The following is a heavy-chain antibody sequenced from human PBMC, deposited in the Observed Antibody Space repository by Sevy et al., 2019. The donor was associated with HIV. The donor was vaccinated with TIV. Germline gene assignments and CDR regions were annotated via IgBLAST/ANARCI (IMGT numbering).Heavy chain of an antibody. D-gene: IGHD4-17*01. CDR3: ARAEEDADYPSYYFYGMDV. V-gene: IGHV3-11*01. CDR1: GFIFSNYY. J-gene: IGHJ6*02. Sequence: GGSLRLSCAASGFIFSNYYMSWIRQAPGKGLEWVSYISTSGTTIFYADSVKGRFTISRDNAKNSLYLQMNFLRAEDTAVYFCARAEEDADYPSYYFYGMDVWGQGTTVTVSS. CDR2: ISTSGTTI.